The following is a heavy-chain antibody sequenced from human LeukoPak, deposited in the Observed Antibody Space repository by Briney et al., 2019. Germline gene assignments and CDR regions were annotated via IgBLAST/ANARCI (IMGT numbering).Heavy chain of an antibody. D-gene: IGHD4-17*01. CDR1: GFTFSSYS. CDR3: ARATDDYGDYVSDY. CDR2: ISSSSSYI. J-gene: IGHJ4*02. Sequence: GGSLRLSCAASGFTFSSYSMNWVRQAPGRGLEWVSSISSSSSYIYYADSVKGRFTISRDNAKNSLYLQMNSLRAEDTAVYYCARATDDYGDYVSDYWGQGTLVTVSS. V-gene: IGHV3-21*01.